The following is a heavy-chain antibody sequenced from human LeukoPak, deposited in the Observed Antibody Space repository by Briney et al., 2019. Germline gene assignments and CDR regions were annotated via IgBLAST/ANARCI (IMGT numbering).Heavy chain of an antibody. Sequence: PGGSLRLSCAASGVTFSSYAMTWVRQAPGKGLEWVSGIRAGGGSTYFADSVGGRFTFSTDNSKNTLYLQTNSLRAEDAAIYYCAKDGGSGMGFDPWGQGTLVTVSS. J-gene: IGHJ5*02. CDR1: GVTFSSYA. CDR3: AKDGGSGMGFDP. V-gene: IGHV3-23*01. D-gene: IGHD3-10*01. CDR2: IRAGGGST.